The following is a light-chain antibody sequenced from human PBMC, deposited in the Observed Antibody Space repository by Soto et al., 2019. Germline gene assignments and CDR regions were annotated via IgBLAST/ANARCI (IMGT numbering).Light chain of an antibody. V-gene: IGLV2-14*01. CDR1: SSDIGAYYF. Sequence: QSALTQPASVSGSPGQSITISCTGSSSDIGAYYFVSWYQHHPGEAPKLLLYEVTTRPSGVSSRFSGSKSDNTASLTISGLQADDEATYYCSSYTTTNTPYVFGTGTKLTVL. CDR2: EVT. J-gene: IGLJ1*01. CDR3: SSYTTTNTPYV.